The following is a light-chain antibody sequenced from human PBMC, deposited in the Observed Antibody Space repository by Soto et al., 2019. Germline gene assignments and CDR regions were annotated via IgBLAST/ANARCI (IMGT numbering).Light chain of an antibody. CDR1: SSDVGGYNY. V-gene: IGLV2-14*01. Sequence: QSVLTQPASVSGSPGQSITISCTGTSSDVGGYNYVSWYQQHPGKAPKLMIYDVSNQPSGVSNRFSGSKSGNTASLTISGLQAEYEADYYCSSYTSSSTVVFGGGTKLNVL. CDR3: SSYTSSSTVV. J-gene: IGLJ2*01. CDR2: DVS.